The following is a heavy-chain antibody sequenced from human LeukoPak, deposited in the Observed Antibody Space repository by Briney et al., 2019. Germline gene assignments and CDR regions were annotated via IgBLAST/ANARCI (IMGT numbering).Heavy chain of an antibody. V-gene: IGHV3-48*03. Sequence: PGGSLRLSCAASGFTFSSYEMNWVRQAPGKGLEWGSYISSSGSTIYYADSVKGRFTISRDNAKNSLYLQMNSLRAEDTAVYYCARGYSGYDYHYYYMDVWGKGTTVTVSS. CDR2: ISSSGSTI. CDR1: GFTFSSYE. J-gene: IGHJ6*03. CDR3: ARGYSGYDYHYYYMDV. D-gene: IGHD5-12*01.